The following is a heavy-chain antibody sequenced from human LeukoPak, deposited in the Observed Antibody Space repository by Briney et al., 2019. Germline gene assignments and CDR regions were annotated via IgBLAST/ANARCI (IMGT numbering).Heavy chain of an antibody. CDR3: VRDGKSFYDITSYFDY. CDR1: GGSISSYY. V-gene: IGHV4-4*07. D-gene: IGHD2/OR15-2a*01. J-gene: IGHJ4*02. CDR2: IYTSGST. Sequence: SETLSLTCTVSGGSISSYYWSWIRQPAGKGLEWIGRIYTSGSTNYNPSLKGRVTISLDTSKNHFSLNLTSVTAEDTAVYYCVRDGKSFYDITSYFDYWGQGVLVTVSS.